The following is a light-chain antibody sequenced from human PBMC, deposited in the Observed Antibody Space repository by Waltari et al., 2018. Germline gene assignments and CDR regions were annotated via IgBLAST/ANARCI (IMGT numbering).Light chain of an antibody. CDR3: CSYAGSSTVK. V-gene: IGLV2-23*01. CDR1: SSDVGGYTL. CDR2: VDS. J-gene: IGLJ2*01. Sequence: QSALTQPASVSASPGQSIPISCTGPSSDVGGYTLVSWYQQHPGKAPRLMIYVDSNRPSGSSNRFSGSKSGNTASLTISGLQAEDEAAYYCCSYAGSSTVKFGEGTYLTVL.